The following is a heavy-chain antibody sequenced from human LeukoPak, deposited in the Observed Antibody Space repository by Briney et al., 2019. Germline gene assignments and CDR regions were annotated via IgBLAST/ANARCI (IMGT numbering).Heavy chain of an antibody. D-gene: IGHD6-19*01. V-gene: IGHV3-48*03. Sequence: GGSLRLSCAASGFTFRNYAMYWVRQAPGKGLEWVSYISSSGSTISYADSVKGRFTISRDNAKNSLYLQMNSLRAEDTAVYYCARDLGKIAVAGPNWFDPWGQGTLVTVSA. J-gene: IGHJ5*02. CDR1: GFTFRNYA. CDR2: ISSSGSTI. CDR3: ARDLGKIAVAGPNWFDP.